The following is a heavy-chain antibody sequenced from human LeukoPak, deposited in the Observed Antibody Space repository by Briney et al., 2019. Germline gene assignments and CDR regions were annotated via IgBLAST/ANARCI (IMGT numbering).Heavy chain of an antibody. CDR1: GFTFSSYA. J-gene: IGHJ4*02. V-gene: IGHV3-30-3*02. Sequence: GGSLRLSCAASGFTFSSYAMHWVRQAPGKGLEWVAVISYDGSNKYYADSVKGRFTISRDNSKNTLYLQMNSLRAEDTAVYYCASSGSSSWYGVDFDYWGQGTLVTVSS. CDR2: ISYDGSNK. D-gene: IGHD6-13*01. CDR3: ASSGSSSWYGVDFDY.